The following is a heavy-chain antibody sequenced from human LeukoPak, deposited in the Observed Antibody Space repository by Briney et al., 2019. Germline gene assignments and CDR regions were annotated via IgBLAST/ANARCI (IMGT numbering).Heavy chain of an antibody. V-gene: IGHV1-18*01. CDR3: ARAVIAARAWGYYYMDV. J-gene: IGHJ6*03. CDR2: ISAYNGNT. D-gene: IGHD6-6*01. Sequence: ASVKVSCKASGYTFTSYGISWVRQAPGQGLEWMGWISAYNGNTNYAQKLQGRVTITRNTSISTAYMELSSLRSEDTAVYYCARAVIAARAWGYYYMDVWGKGTTVTVSS. CDR1: GYTFTSYG.